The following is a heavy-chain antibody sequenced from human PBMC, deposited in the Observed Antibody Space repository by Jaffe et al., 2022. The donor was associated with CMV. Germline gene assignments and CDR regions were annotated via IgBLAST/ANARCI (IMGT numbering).Heavy chain of an antibody. CDR2: ISAYNGNT. CDR1: GYTFTSYG. CDR3: ARDNLFDKSSNPYYYYYYGMDV. Sequence: QVQLVQSGAEVKKPGASVKVSCKASGYTFTSYGISWVRQAPGQGLEWMGWISAYNGNTNYAQKLQGRVTMTTDTSTSTAYMELRSLRSDDTAVYYCARDNLFDKSSNPYYYYYYGMDVWGQGTTVTVSS. J-gene: IGHJ6*02. V-gene: IGHV1-18*01. D-gene: IGHD2-2*01.